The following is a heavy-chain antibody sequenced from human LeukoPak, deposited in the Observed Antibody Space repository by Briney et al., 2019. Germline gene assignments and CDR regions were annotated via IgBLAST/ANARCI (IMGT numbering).Heavy chain of an antibody. CDR3: TALPYCSSGSCYTKWFDP. V-gene: IGHV3-15*01. CDR2: IKSKTDGGTT. Sequence: GGSLRLSCAASGFTFSNAWMSWVRQAPGKGLEWVGRIKSKTDGGTTDYAAPVKGRFTISRDDSKNTLYLQMNSLKTEDTAVYYCTALPYCSSGSCYTKWFDPWGQGTLVTVSS. CDR1: GFTFSNAW. D-gene: IGHD2-15*01. J-gene: IGHJ5*02.